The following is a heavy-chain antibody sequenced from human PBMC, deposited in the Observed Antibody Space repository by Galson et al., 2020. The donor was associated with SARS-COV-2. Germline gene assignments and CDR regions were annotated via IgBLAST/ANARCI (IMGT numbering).Heavy chain of an antibody. V-gene: IGHV5-10-1*01. CDR3: ARHNNYYHFDS. Sequence: GESLKISCKGSGYSFTNYWITWVRQMPGKGLEWMGSIVPSDSYTNYSPSFQGHVTVSVDKSISTAYLQWSSLKASDTAMYYCARHNNYYHFDSWGQGTLVTVSS. D-gene: IGHD4-4*01. CDR2: IVPSDSYT. CDR1: GYSFTNYW. J-gene: IGHJ4*02.